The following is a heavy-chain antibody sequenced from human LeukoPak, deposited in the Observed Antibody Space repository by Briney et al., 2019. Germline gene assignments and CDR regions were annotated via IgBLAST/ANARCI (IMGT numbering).Heavy chain of an antibody. V-gene: IGHV3-21*04. Sequence: GGSLRLSCAASGITFSSYSMSWVRQAPGKGLEWVSSISHRSGYIYYADSVKGRFTISRDNAKNSLYLQMNSLRAEDTAVYYCAKGPGNWIANFDYWGQGTLVTVSS. D-gene: IGHD1-20*01. CDR2: ISHRSGYI. CDR3: AKGPGNWIANFDY. J-gene: IGHJ4*02. CDR1: GITFSSYS.